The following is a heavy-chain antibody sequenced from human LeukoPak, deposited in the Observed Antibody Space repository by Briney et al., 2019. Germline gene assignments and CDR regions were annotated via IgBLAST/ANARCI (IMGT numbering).Heavy chain of an antibody. D-gene: IGHD4-17*01. CDR2: ISAYNGNT. J-gene: IGHJ3*02. CDR3: ARDKIRNYGAAFDI. CDR1: GYTFTSYG. V-gene: IGHV1-18*01. Sequence: ASVKVSFKASGYTFTSYGISWVRQAPGQGLEWMGWISAYNGNTNYAQKLQGRVTMTTDTSTSTAYMELRSLRSDDTAVYYCARDKIRNYGAAFDIWGQGTMVTVSS.